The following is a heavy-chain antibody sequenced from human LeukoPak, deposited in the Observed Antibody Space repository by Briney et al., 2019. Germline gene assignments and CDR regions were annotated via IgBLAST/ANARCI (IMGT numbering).Heavy chain of an antibody. J-gene: IGHJ4*02. CDR2: IIPIFGTA. V-gene: IGHV1-69*13. CDR1: GYTFTSYA. Sequence: GASVKVSCTASGYTFTSYAISWVRQAPGQGLEWMGGIIPIFGTANYAQKFQGRVTITADESTSTAYMELSSLRSEDTAVYYCARVDTAMVNVYWGQGTLVTVSS. CDR3: ARVDTAMVNVY. D-gene: IGHD5-18*01.